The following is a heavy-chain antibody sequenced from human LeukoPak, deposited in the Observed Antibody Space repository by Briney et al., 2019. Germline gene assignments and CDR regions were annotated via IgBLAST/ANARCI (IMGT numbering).Heavy chain of an antibody. CDR2: IYYSGST. J-gene: IGHJ4*02. Sequence: PSETLSLTSTVSGGSISSSSYYWGWIRQPPGKGLEWIGSIYYSGSTYYNPSLKSRVTISVDTSKNQFSLKLSSVTAADTAVYYCARYIEMATIDYFDYWGQGTLVTVSS. D-gene: IGHD5-24*01. V-gene: IGHV4-39*01. CDR1: GGSISSSSYY. CDR3: ARYIEMATIDYFDY.